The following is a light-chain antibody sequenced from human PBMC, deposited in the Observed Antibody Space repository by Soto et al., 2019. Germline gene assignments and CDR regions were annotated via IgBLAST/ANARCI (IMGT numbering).Light chain of an antibody. J-gene: IGKJ1*01. CDR3: QQYNSYSWT. CDR2: DAS. CDR1: QSISSW. V-gene: IGKV1-5*01. Sequence: IPMTQSPSPLSATVGDRVTITFRASQSISSWLAWYQQKPGKAPKLLIYDASSLESGVPSRFSGSGSGTEFTLTISSLQPDDFATYYCQQYNSYSWTFGQGTKVDI.